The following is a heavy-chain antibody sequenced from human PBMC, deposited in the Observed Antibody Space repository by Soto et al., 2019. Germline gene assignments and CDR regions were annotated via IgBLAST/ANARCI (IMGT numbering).Heavy chain of an antibody. CDR1: GFSLSTSGVG. CDR3: AHRGLRDYYFDY. D-gene: IGHD5-12*01. CDR2: IYWDDDK. V-gene: IGHV2-5*02. J-gene: IGHJ4*01. Sequence: GPTLVNPTQTITMTCTFSGFSLSTSGVGVGWIRKPPGKALEWLALIYWDDDKRYSPSLKSRLTITKDTSKNQVVLTMTNMDPVDTATYYCAHRGLRDYYFDYWGHGTLVTVSS.